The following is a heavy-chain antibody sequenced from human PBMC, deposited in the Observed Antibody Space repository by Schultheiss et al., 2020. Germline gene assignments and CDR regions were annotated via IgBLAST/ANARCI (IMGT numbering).Heavy chain of an antibody. Sequence: GGSLRLSCAASGFRFGNSAMEWLRQVPGKGLEWISGITPNSDTIAYADSVRGRFTVSRDNAKNTLYLQMNSLRAEDTAVYYCAREGSSGYYVVSPYFDLWGRGTLVTVS. CDR3: AREGSSGYYVVSPYFDL. J-gene: IGHJ2*01. CDR1: GFRFGNSA. D-gene: IGHD3-22*01. CDR2: ITPNSDTI. V-gene: IGHV3-9*01.